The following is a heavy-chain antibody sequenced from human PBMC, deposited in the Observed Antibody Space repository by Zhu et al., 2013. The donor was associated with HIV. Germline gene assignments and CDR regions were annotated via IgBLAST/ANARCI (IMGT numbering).Heavy chain of an antibody. Sequence: EVQLLESGGDLVQPGGSLRLSCAASGFTFSSCAMSWVRQAPGKGLEWVSTVSGSGDSTHYADSVKGRFTIARDNSKNTLYLQMNSLRVEDTAIFYCAKESEYNNPRMYYFDYWGQGILVTVSS. V-gene: IGHV3-23*01. J-gene: IGHJ4*02. D-gene: IGHD1-20*01. CDR2: VSGSGDST. CDR3: AKESEYNNPRMYYFDY. CDR1: GFTFSSCA.